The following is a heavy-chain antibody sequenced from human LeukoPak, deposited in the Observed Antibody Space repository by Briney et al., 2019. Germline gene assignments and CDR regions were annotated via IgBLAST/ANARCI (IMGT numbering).Heavy chain of an antibody. J-gene: IGHJ4*02. CDR2: IYTSGST. V-gene: IGHV4-61*02. D-gene: IGHD3-3*01. CDR3: ARVASSGYSYFDS. Sequence: PSETLSLTCSVSGGSISSDTYYWSWIRQPAEKGLEWIGRIYTSGSTNYNPSLKSRVTISMDTSKNQFSLKLSSVTAADTAVYYCARVASSGYSYFDSWGQGTLVTVSS. CDR1: GGSISSDTYY.